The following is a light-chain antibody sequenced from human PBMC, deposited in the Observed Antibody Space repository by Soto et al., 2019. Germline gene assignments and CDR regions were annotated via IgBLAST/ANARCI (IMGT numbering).Light chain of an antibody. CDR2: GAS. J-gene: IGKJ4*01. CDR1: QSVSTY. V-gene: IGKV3-15*01. CDR3: QQRSNWPPGGLT. Sequence: EIVMTQSPATLFVSPGEGVTLSCRASQSVSTYLAWYQQKFGQAPRLLIHGASTRATGIPARFSGSGSGTEFTLTISSLQSEDFAIYYCQQRSNWPPGGLTFGGGTKVDIK.